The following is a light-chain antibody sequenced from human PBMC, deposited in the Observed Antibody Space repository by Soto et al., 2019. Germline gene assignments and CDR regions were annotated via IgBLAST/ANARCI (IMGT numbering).Light chain of an antibody. CDR2: EVT. CDR1: SSDVGAYNF. Sequence: QSALAQPPSASGSPGQSVTISCTGTSSDVGAYNFVSWYQQLPGKAPKLMIYEVTKRPSGVPDRFSGSKSGNTASLNVSGLQDEDEADYYCSSYAGSITIYVFGTGTKLTVL. V-gene: IGLV2-8*01. J-gene: IGLJ1*01. CDR3: SSYAGSITIYV.